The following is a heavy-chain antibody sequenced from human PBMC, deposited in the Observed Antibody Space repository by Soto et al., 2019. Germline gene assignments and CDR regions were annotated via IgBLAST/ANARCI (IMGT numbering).Heavy chain of an antibody. CDR1: GDSSGTYY. CDR3: ARSFCSDSVSCNWFDP. CDR2: INYSGRT. D-gene: IGHD2-15*01. V-gene: IGHV4-59*01. Sequence: SDTLSLTCSVSGDSSGTYYWGWIRQPPGKGLEWIEYINYSGRTNHNPSLKSRVTTSVDTSKNQFSLKLSSVTAADTAVYYCARSFCSDSVSCNWFDPWGQGTLVTVSS. J-gene: IGHJ5*02.